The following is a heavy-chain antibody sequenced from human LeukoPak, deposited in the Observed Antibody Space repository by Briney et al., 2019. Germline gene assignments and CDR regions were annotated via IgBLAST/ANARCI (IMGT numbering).Heavy chain of an antibody. J-gene: IGHJ6*03. CDR3: ARGHYYYYMDV. V-gene: IGHV1-8*03. Sequence: ASVKVSCKASGYTFTSYDINWARQATGQGLEWMGWMNPNSGNTGYAQKFQGRVTITRNTSISTAYMELSSLGSEDTAVYYCARGHYYYYMDVWGKGATVTVSS. CDR1: GYTFTSYD. CDR2: MNPNSGNT.